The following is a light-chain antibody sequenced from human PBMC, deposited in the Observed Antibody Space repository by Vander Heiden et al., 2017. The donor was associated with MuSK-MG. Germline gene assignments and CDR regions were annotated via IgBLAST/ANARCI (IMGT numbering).Light chain of an antibody. Sequence: EIVMTQSPATLSVSPGERATLSCRASQGVSNKLAWYQQRPGQAPRLLIYGISTRATGIPARISGSGSGTEFTLTISSLQSEDFAVYYCHQDNDWPITFGGGTKVEIK. J-gene: IGKJ4*01. CDR2: GIS. V-gene: IGKV3-15*01. CDR3: HQDNDWPIT. CDR1: QGVSNK.